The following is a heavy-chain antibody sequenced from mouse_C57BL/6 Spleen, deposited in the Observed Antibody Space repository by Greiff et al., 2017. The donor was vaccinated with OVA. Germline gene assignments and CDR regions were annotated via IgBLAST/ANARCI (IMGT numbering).Heavy chain of an antibody. J-gene: IGHJ3*01. Sequence: EVKLMESGEGLVKPGGSLKLSCAASGFTFSSYAMSWVRQTPEKRLEWVAYISSGGDYIYYADTVKGRFTISRDNARNTLYLQMSSLKSEDTAMYYCTSDGYYPAWFAYWGQGTLVTVSA. CDR2: ISSGGDYI. CDR1: GFTFSSYA. D-gene: IGHD2-3*01. V-gene: IGHV5-9-1*02. CDR3: TSDGYYPAWFAY.